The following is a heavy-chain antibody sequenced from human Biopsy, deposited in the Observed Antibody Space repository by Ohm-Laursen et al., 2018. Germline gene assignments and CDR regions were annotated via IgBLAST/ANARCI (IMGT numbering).Heavy chain of an antibody. J-gene: IGHJ6*02. Sequence: SLRLSCSASRFTFSTYGMHWVRQAPGKGLEWVAVISFDGSDQKYADSVKGRFTISRDNSKNTLYLQMNSLRAEDTTVFYCVKDRGAAGTDYYYGMDVWGQGTTVTVSS. D-gene: IGHD6-13*01. CDR2: ISFDGSDQ. CDR1: RFTFSTYG. CDR3: VKDRGAAGTDYYYGMDV. V-gene: IGHV3-30*18.